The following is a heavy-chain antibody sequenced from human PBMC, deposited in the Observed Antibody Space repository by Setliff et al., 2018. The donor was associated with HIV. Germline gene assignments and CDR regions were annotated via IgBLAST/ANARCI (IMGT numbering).Heavy chain of an antibody. Sequence: GGSLRLSCAASGFTFSSYEMNWVRQAPGKGLEWVSDISSSGDTINYADSVKGRFTISRDNAQNSVFLQMNSLRAEDTAVYYCARRRGYCSGGHYHSWGQGTLVTVSS. CDR1: GFTFSSYE. J-gene: IGHJ4*02. V-gene: IGHV3-48*03. CDR2: ISSSGDTI. D-gene: IGHD2-15*01. CDR3: ARRRGYCSGGHYHS.